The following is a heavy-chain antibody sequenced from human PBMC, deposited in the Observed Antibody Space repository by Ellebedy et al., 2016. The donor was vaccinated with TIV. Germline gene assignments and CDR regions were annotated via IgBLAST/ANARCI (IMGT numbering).Heavy chain of an antibody. D-gene: IGHD2-21*01. CDR2: INTGNDNT. V-gene: IGHV1-3*04. Sequence: ASVKVSXKASRHSFTSYGIHWVRKAPGQSLEWMGWINTGNDNTKYSQKLQGRVTITRDYMELSGLMSEDTAVYYCATRVWQDPMDVWGQGTTVTVSS. CDR1: RHSFTSYG. CDR3: ATRVWQDPMDV. J-gene: IGHJ6*02.